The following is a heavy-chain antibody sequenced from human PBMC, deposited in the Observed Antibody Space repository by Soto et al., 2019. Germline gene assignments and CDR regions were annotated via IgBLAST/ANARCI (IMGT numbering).Heavy chain of an antibody. CDR1: GGSISDNDYY. CDR3: ARGMKQLVLENYYYYYGMDV. V-gene: IGHV4-39*07. CDR2: ISHTGTA. J-gene: IGHJ6*02. Sequence: PSETLSLTCTVSGGSISDNDYYWSWIRQPPGKGLEWIGTISHTGTAYYNPSLESRVAVSVGTSENQFSLNLSSVTAADTAVYYCARGMKQLVLENYYYYYGMDVWGQGTTVTVSS. D-gene: IGHD6-13*01.